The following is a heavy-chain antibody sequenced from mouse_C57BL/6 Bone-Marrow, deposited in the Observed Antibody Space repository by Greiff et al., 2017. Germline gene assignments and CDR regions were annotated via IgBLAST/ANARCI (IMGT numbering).Heavy chain of an antibody. Sequence: QVQLKESGPGLVAPSPSLSITCTVSGFSLTSYAISWVRQPPGKGLEWLGVIWTGGGTNYYSALKSRLSISKDNSKSKVFLKMNSLQTDDTAGYYCASPGLGAMDYWGQGTSVTVAS. V-gene: IGHV2-9-1*01. D-gene: IGHD3-1*01. CDR3: ASPGLGAMDY. CDR2: IWTGGGT. CDR1: GFSLTSYA. J-gene: IGHJ4*01.